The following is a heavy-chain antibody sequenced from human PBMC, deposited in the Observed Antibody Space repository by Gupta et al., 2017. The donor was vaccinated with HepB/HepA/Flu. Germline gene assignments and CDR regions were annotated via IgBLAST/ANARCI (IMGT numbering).Heavy chain of an antibody. D-gene: IGHD1-20*01. CDR3: ASGMTVAFY. V-gene: IGHV3-7*01. CDR2: INEDESEK. Sequence: EVQVVQSGGGLVQPGGSLRLSCTVHGFTFSSYWLNWVRQTSGKGPEWVANINEDESEKQYVDSVKGRFTSSRDNAKNSLYLQINSRRDEDTAVYYGASGMTVAFYWGQGTLVTGSS. CDR1: GFTFSSYW. J-gene: IGHJ4*02.